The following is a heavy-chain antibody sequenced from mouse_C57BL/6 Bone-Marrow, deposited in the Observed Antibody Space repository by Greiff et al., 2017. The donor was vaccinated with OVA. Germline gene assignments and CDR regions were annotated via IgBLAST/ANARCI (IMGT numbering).Heavy chain of an antibody. CDR1: GFSFTTYA. Sequence: EVQLVESGGGLVQPKGSLKLSCAASGFSFTTYAMNWVRQAPGKGLEWVARIRSKSNNYATYYADSVKDRFTISRDDSESMLYLQINNLKAEDTAVYYCVRHTKVGPTWFAYWGQGTLVTVSA. D-gene: IGHD1-1*01. CDR3: VRHTKVGPTWFAY. V-gene: IGHV10-1*01. J-gene: IGHJ3*01. CDR2: IRSKSNNYAT.